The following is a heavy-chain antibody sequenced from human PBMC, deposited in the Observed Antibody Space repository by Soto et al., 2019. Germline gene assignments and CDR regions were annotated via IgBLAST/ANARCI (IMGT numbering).Heavy chain of an antibody. CDR2: IYPGDSDT. J-gene: IGHJ3*02. CDR1: GYSFSNYW. CDR3: ARRVEDTAMVYDAFDI. Sequence: GGSLKISCSGSGYSFSNYWIGWVRQMPWKGLEWMGIIYPGDSDTRYSPSLQGQVTISADKSISTAYLQWSSLKASDTAMYFCARRVEDTAMVYDAFDIWGQGTMVTVSS. V-gene: IGHV5-51*01. D-gene: IGHD5-18*01.